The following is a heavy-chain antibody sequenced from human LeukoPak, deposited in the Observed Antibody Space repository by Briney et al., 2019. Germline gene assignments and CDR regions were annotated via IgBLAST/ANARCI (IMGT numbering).Heavy chain of an antibody. D-gene: IGHD5-18*01. V-gene: IGHV4-61*08. CDR2: IYYSGST. J-gene: IGHJ4*02. CDR3: ARRAAMVTDFVDY. CDR1: GGSVSSGGYY. Sequence: ASETLSLTCTVSGGSVSSGGYYWSWIRQPPGKGLEWIGYIYYSGSTYYTPSLKNRVTISVDTSKNQFSLKLSSVTAADTAVYYCARRAAMVTDFVDYWGQGTLVTVSS.